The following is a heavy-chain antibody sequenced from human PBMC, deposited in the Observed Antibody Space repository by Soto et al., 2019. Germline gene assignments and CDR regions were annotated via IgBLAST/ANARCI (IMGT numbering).Heavy chain of an antibody. J-gene: IGHJ4*02. Sequence: EVQLVESGGGLVQPGGSLRLSCAASGFTFSGYNMNWVRQAPGKGLEWVSYISSSSSTIYYADSVKGRFTISRDNAKNSLYLKMNSLRDEDTAVYYCARDGVAEIDYWGQGTLVTVSS. CDR3: ARDGVAEIDY. CDR2: ISSSSSTI. V-gene: IGHV3-48*02. D-gene: IGHD2-15*01. CDR1: GFTFSGYN.